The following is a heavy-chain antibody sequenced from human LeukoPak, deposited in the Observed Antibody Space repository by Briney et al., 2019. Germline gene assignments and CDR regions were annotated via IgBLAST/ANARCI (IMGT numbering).Heavy chain of an antibody. D-gene: IGHD2-15*01. Sequence: ASVNDSCKSTGYTFTRYRISWVGQAPGQGLEWMGWICAYNGNTNYAQKLQGRVTMTTDTSTRTAYMELRRMRSDETAVYYCAIGTKGIVVVVAGDAFDMWGGGTMVTVS. J-gene: IGHJ3*02. CDR3: AIGTKGIVVVVAGDAFDM. V-gene: IGHV1-18*04. CDR1: GYTFTRYR. CDR2: ICAYNGNT.